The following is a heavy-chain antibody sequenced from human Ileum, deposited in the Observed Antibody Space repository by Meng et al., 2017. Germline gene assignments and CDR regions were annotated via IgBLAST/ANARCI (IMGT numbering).Heavy chain of an antibody. CDR2: INDVGGST. CDR3: AKDKWSLSY. V-gene: IGHV3-23*01. Sequence: GESLKISCATSGFTFDNFGMSWVRQAPGKGLEWVSTINDVGGSTYYADSVRARFTISRDNSKNTLYLQMDSLRVEDTAVYYCAKDKWSLSYWGQGTLVTVSS. D-gene: IGHD2-15*01. CDR1: GFTFDNFG. J-gene: IGHJ4*02.